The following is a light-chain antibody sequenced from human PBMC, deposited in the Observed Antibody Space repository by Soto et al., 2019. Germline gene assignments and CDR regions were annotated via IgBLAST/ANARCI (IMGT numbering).Light chain of an antibody. CDR1: QSVSISY. CDR3: QLYNNSPFT. CDR2: AAS. Sequence: EIVLTQSPGTLSLSPGERGTLSCRASQSVSISYLAWYQQKPGQAPRLLIYAASSRAAGIPDRFSGSGSGTDFTLTISRLEPEDFAVYYCQLYNNSPFTFGPGTRVDF. V-gene: IGKV3-20*01. J-gene: IGKJ3*01.